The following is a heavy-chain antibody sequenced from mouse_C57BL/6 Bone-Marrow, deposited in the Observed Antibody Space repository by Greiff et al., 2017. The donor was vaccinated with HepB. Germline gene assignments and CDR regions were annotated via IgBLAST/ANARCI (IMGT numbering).Heavy chain of an antibody. CDR1: GFTFSSYT. D-gene: IGHD2-4*01. V-gene: IGHV5-9*01. CDR2: ISGGGGNT. J-gene: IGHJ2*01. Sequence: EVKLVESGGGLVKPGGSLKLSCAASGFTFSSYTMSWVRQTPEKRLEWVATISGGGGNTYYPDSVKGRFTISRDNAKNTLYLQMSSLRSEDTALYYCARPVDYDSFDYWGQGTTLTVSS. CDR3: ARPVDYDSFDY.